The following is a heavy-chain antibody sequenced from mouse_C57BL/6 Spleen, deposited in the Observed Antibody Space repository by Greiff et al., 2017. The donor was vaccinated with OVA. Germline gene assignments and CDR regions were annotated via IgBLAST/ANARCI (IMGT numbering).Heavy chain of an antibody. CDR3: ARGDYSNYYWYFDV. D-gene: IGHD2-5*01. J-gene: IGHJ1*03. CDR1: GFTFSDYG. V-gene: IGHV5-17*01. CDR2: ISSGSSTI. Sequence: EVHLVESGGGLVKPGGSLKLSCAASGFTFSDYGMHWVRQAPEKGLEWVAYISSGSSTIYYADTVKGRFTISRDNAKNTLFLQMTSLRSEDTAMYYCARGDYSNYYWYFDVWGTGTTVTVSS.